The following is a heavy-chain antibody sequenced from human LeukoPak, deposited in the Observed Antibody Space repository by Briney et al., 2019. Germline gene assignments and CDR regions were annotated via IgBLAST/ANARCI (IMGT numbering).Heavy chain of an antibody. J-gene: IGHJ4*02. V-gene: IGHV3-21*03. Sequence: GRSLRLSCAASGFTFSSYSMNWVRQAPGKGLEWVSSISSSSSYIYYADSVKGRFTISRDNAKNSLYLQMNSLRAEDTAVYYCTTGGPPLAFGVVNKIPDMDFDYWGQGTLVTVSS. CDR3: TTGGPPLAFGVVNKIPDMDFDY. D-gene: IGHD3-3*01. CDR1: GFTFSSYS. CDR2: ISSSSSYI.